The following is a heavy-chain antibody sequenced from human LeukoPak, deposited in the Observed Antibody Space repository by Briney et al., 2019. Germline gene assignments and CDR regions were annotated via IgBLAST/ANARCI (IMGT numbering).Heavy chain of an antibody. J-gene: IGHJ4*02. CDR1: GFTFSNAW. V-gene: IGHV3-15*01. Sequence: PGGSLRLSCAASGFTFSNAWMSWVRQAPGKGLEWVGRIKSKTDGGTTDYAAPVKGRFTLSRDDSKNTLYLQMSSMKPEDTAVYYFTTDGPIVVVVAATRDYWGQGTLVTVSS. CDR2: IKSKTDGGTT. D-gene: IGHD2-15*01. CDR3: TTDGPIVVVVAATRDY.